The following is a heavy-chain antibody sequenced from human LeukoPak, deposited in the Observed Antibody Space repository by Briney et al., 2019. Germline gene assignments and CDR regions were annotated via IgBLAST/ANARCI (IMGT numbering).Heavy chain of an antibody. D-gene: IGHD5-12*01. CDR3: ARAGPSAYKSGGDY. J-gene: IGHJ4*02. Sequence: GGSLRLSCAASGFTFSNHAMNWVRQAPGKGLEWVSSISSSSAYIYYADSMKGRFTISRDNAKNSLFLQMNSLRAEDTAVYYCARAGPSAYKSGGDYSGQGTLVTVSS. CDR2: ISSSSAYI. CDR1: GFTFSNHA. V-gene: IGHV3-21*01.